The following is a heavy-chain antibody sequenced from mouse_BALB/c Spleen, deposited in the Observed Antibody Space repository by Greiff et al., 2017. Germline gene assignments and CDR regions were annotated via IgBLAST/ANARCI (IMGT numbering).Heavy chain of an antibody. CDR1: GYTFTDYV. D-gene: IGHD1-1*01. Sequence: VQLQQSGPELVKPGASVKLSCKASGYTFTDYVISWVKQRTGQGLEWIGEIYPGSGSTYYNEKFKGKATLTADKSSNTAYMQLSSLTSEDSAVYFCARRAYYYGSSYGGAMDYWGQGTSVTVSS. V-gene: IGHV1-81*01. J-gene: IGHJ4*01. CDR2: IYPGSGST. CDR3: ARRAYYYGSSYGGAMDY.